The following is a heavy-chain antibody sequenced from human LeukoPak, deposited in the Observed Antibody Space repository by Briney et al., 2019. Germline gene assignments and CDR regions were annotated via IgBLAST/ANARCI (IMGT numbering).Heavy chain of an antibody. Sequence: GGSLRLSCAASGFTFSSYWMNWVRQAPGKGLVWVSRIASDGSSTTYADSVKGRFSISRDNAKNTLYLQMNSLRVEDTAVYYCATEYCSSTSCRDAFDIWGQGTMVTVSS. CDR1: GFTFSSYW. CDR2: IASDGSST. J-gene: IGHJ3*02. D-gene: IGHD2-2*01. CDR3: ATEYCSSTSCRDAFDI. V-gene: IGHV3-74*01.